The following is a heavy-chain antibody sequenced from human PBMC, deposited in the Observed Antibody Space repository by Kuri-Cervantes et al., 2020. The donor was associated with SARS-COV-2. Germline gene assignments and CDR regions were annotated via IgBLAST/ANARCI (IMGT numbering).Heavy chain of an antibody. CDR2: ISSSSSYI. CDR3: ARVEITMVRGPHGAFDI. Sequence: GESLKISCSASGFTFSSYSMNWVRQAPGEGLEWVSSISSSSSYIYYADSVKGRFTISRDNSKNTLYLQMNSLRAEDTAVYYCARVEITMVRGPHGAFDIWGQGTMVTVSS. V-gene: IGHV3-21*01. J-gene: IGHJ3*02. D-gene: IGHD3-10*01. CDR1: GFTFSSYS.